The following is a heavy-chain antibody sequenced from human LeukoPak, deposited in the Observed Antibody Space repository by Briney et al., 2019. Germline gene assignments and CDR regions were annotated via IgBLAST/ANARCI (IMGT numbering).Heavy chain of an antibody. J-gene: IGHJ5*02. D-gene: IGHD3-3*01. Sequence: PSETLSLTCTVSGYSISSYYCSGIRQPPAKGVKSTGDMYYSGSTNYNTSLKSRVTISVDTTNNQFSLKLSSVTAADTAVYYCARGVLYDFWSGYPNNWFDPWGQGPLVTVSS. V-gene: IGHV4-59*01. CDR2: MYYSGST. CDR3: ARGVLYDFWSGYPNNWFDP. CDR1: GYSISSYY.